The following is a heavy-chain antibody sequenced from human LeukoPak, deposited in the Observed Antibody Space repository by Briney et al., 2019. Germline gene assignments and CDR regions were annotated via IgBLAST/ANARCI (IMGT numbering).Heavy chain of an antibody. Sequence: PGGSLRLACAVSGLNFNEYSMNWVRQAPGKGLEWVSYISSRSRPIYYADSVKGRFTISRDNAANSVYLEMNNLRAEDTAVYYCASQSGDYGDVWGSYRYYFDNWGQGTLVIVSS. D-gene: IGHD3-16*02. CDR2: ISSRSRPI. V-gene: IGHV3-48*01. CDR1: GLNFNEYS. CDR3: ASQSGDYGDVWGSYRYYFDN. J-gene: IGHJ4*02.